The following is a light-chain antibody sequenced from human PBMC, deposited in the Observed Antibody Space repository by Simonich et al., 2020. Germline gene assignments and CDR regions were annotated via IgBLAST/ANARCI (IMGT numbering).Light chain of an antibody. Sequence: DIQMTQSPSTLSASVGDRVTITCRASQSISSWLAWYPQKPGKAPKLLIYKASSLEMWVPSRFSGSGSGTEFTLTISSLQPDDFATYYCQQYNSYPWTFGQGTKVEIK. V-gene: IGKV1-5*03. CDR1: QSISSW. CDR3: QQYNSYPWT. J-gene: IGKJ1*01. CDR2: KAS.